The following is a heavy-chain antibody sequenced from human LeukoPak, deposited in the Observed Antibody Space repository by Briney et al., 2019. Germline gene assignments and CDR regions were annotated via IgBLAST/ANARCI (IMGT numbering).Heavy chain of an antibody. Sequence: ASVKVSCKASGYTFSGHYINWVRQAPGQGLEWMGWINPNSGGTNYAQKFQGRVTMTRDTSISTAYMELSSLRSDDTAVYYCARVPAGYGPYYFDYWSQGTLVTVSS. J-gene: IGHJ4*02. V-gene: IGHV1-2*02. CDR2: INPNSGGT. CDR1: GYTFSGHY. CDR3: ARVPAGYGPYYFDY. D-gene: IGHD5-18*01.